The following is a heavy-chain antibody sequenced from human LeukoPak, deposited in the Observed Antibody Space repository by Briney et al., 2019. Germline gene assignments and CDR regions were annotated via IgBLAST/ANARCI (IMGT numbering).Heavy chain of an antibody. CDR2: ISGSGGST. CDR3: AKMVGATSIQDY. D-gene: IGHD1-26*01. V-gene: IGHV3-23*01. CDR1: GFSFSNYA. Sequence: GGSLRLSCAVSGFSFSNYAMSWVRQAPGKGLEWVSVISGSGGSTYHADSVKGRFTISRDNFKNTLYLQMNSLRAEDTALYYCAKMVGATSIQDYWGQGTLVTVSS. J-gene: IGHJ4*02.